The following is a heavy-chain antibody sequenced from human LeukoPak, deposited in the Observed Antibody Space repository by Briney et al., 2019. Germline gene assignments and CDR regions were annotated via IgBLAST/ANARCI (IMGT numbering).Heavy chain of an antibody. Sequence: SETLSLTCAVYGGSFSSYYWGWIRQPPGKGLEWIGSIYYSGSTYYNPSLKSRVTISVDTSKNQFSLKLNSVTAADTAVYYCARGQWLVALDYWGQGTPVTVSS. V-gene: IGHV4-39*01. CDR3: ARGQWLVALDY. CDR1: GGSFSSYY. CDR2: IYYSGST. J-gene: IGHJ4*02. D-gene: IGHD6-19*01.